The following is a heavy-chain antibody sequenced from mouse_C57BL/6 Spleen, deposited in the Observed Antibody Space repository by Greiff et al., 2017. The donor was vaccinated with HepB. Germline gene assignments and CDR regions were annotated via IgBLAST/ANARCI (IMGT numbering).Heavy chain of an antibody. J-gene: IGHJ3*01. CDR1: GYTFTSYT. CDR3: ARSDSYYEGWFAY. CDR2: INPSSGYT. D-gene: IGHD2-12*01. Sequence: QVQLQQSGAELARPGASVKMSCKASGYTFTSYTMHWVKQRPGQGLEWIGYINPSSGYTKYNQKFKDKATLTADKSSSTAYMQLSSLTSEDSAVYYCARSDSYYEGWFAYWGQGTLVTVSA. V-gene: IGHV1-4*01.